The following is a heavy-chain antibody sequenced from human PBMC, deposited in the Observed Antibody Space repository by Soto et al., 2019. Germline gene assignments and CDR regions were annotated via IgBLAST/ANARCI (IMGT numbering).Heavy chain of an antibody. V-gene: IGHV4-59*08. CDR3: ARSSRSIYYYHMDV. Sequence: QVQLQESGPGLVKPSETLSLTCTVSGGSISSYYWSWIRQPPGKGLGWIGYIYYSGSTNYNPSLKSQVTISVDTSKNLFSLTLSSVTAADTAVYYCARSSRSIYYYHMDVWGKGTTVTVSS. CDR1: GGSISSYY. CDR2: IYYSGST. J-gene: IGHJ6*03.